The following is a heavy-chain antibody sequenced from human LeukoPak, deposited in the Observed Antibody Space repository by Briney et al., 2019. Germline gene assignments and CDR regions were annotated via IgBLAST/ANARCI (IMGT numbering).Heavy chain of an antibody. Sequence: SETLSLTCTVSDGSISSSSYYWGWIRQPPGKGLEWIGSIYYSGSTYYNPSLKSRVTISVDTSKNQFSLKLSSVTAADTAVYYCATRTTLFDYWGQGTLVTVSS. CDR3: ATRTTLFDY. CDR2: IYYSGST. J-gene: IGHJ4*02. CDR1: DGSISSSSYY. D-gene: IGHD4-17*01. V-gene: IGHV4-39*01.